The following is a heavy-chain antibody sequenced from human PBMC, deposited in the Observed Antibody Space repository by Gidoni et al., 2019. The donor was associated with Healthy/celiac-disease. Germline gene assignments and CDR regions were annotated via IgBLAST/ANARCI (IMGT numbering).Heavy chain of an antibody. J-gene: IGHJ3*02. CDR3: ARDEEGRRVVAATSAFDI. V-gene: IGHV3-33*01. CDR2: IWYDGSNK. CDR1: GFTFSSYG. D-gene: IGHD2-15*01. Sequence: QVQLVESGGGVVQPGRSLRLSCAASGFTFSSYGMQWVRQGPGKGLAWVAVIWYDGSNKYYADSVKGRFTISRDNSKNTLYLQMNSLRAEDTAGYYCARDEEGRRVVAATSAFDIWGQGTMVTVSS.